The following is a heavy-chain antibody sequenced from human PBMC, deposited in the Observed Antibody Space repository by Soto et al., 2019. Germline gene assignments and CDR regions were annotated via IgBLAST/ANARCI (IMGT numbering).Heavy chain of an antibody. CDR1: GFTFSSYG. J-gene: IGHJ3*02. V-gene: IGHV3-30*18. D-gene: IGHD2-21*02. CDR3: AKGREVVTAYDAFDI. Sequence: GGSLRLSCAASGFTFSSYGMHWVRQAPGKGPEWVAVISYDGSNKYYADSVKGRFTISRDNSKNTLYLQMNSLRAEDTAVYYCAKGREVVTAYDAFDIWGQGTMVTVSS. CDR2: ISYDGSNK.